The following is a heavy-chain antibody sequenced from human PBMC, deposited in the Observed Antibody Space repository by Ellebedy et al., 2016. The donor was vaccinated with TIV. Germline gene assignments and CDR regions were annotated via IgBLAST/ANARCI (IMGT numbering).Heavy chain of an antibody. Sequence: SETLSLXXTVSGGSISSGGYSWSWIRQPPGKGLEWIGYIYHSGSTYYNPSLKSRVTISVDTSKNQFSLKLSSVTAADTAVYYCASGWLLSYNWFDPWGQGTLVTVSS. CDR1: GGSISSGGYS. J-gene: IGHJ5*02. V-gene: IGHV4-30-2*02. CDR2: IYHSGST. D-gene: IGHD3-22*01. CDR3: ASGWLLSYNWFDP.